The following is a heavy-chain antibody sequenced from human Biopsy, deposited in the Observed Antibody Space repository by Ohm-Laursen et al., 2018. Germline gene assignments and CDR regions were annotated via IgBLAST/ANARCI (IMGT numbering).Heavy chain of an antibody. CDR3: ARDRWPHVTLLGLVVFDF. Sequence: VASVKVSCKASGDSFTSYAIGWVRQAPGQGLEWMGWINPKSGGTHYLEKFRGRVTMTRDTSISTAYMEVSSLRSDDTAVYYCARDRWPHVTLLGLVVFDFWGQGTLVIVSS. CDR2: INPKSGGT. CDR1: GDSFTSYA. V-gene: IGHV1-2*02. D-gene: IGHD3-3*01. J-gene: IGHJ4*02.